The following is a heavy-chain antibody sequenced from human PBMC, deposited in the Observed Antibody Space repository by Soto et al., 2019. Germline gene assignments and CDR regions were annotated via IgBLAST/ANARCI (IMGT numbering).Heavy chain of an antibody. CDR3: ATPLISGSTYGMDV. CDR2: ISNSGSTI. V-gene: IGHV3-11*01. J-gene: IGHJ6*02. Sequence: QVQLVESGGGLVKPGGSLRLSCAASGFTFSDYYMSWIRQAPGKGLEWVSYISNSGSTIYYADSVKGRFTISRDNARNLLHLQMNSLRGEDTAVYYCATPLISGSTYGMDVWGQGTRVTVSS. CDR1: GFTFSDYY. D-gene: IGHD1-7*01.